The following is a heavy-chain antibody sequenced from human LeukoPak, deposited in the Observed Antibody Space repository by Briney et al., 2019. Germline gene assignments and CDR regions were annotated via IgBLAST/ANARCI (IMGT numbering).Heavy chain of an antibody. CDR1: GGSISSYY. CDR3: ARDRLYCSSTSCFHYFDY. V-gene: IGHV4-59*01. D-gene: IGHD2-2*01. J-gene: IGHJ4*02. CDR2: IYYIVRA. Sequence: PSETLSLTCTVSGGSISSYYWSWIRQPPGKGVEWIGYIYYIVRANYNPSLKSRVTISVDTSKNQFSLKLSSVTAADTAVYYCARDRLYCSSTSCFHYFDYWGQGTLVTVSS.